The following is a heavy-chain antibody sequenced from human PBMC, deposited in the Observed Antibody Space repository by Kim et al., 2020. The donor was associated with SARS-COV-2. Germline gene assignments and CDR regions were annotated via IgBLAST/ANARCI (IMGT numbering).Heavy chain of an antibody. V-gene: IGHV4-4*02. CDR3: ARTVTAMDYYYYGMDV. D-gene: IGHD2-21*02. Sequence: SLKSRVTISVDKSKNQFSLKLSSVTAADTAVYYCARTVTAMDYYYYGMDVWGQGTTVTVSS. J-gene: IGHJ6*02.